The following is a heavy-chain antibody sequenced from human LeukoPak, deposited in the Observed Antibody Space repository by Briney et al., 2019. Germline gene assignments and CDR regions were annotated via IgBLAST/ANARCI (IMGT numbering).Heavy chain of an antibody. CDR2: VRDKANGYAT. CDR3: TRQPPGTGTVYH. V-gene: IGHV3-73*01. J-gene: IGHJ5*02. D-gene: IGHD3/OR15-3a*01. Sequence: GGSLKLSCAASGFTIDDSPIHWVRQASGKGLEWVGRVRDKANGYATGYAASVKGRFTISRDDSKNTAYLQMNSLIIEDTAVYYCTRQPPGTGTVYHWGQGALVTVSS. CDR1: GFTIDDSP.